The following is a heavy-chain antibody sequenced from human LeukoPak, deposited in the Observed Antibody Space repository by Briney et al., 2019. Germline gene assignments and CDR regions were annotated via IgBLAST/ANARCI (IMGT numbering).Heavy chain of an antibody. CDR3: AREALAARIRAFDI. CDR2: VYTSGST. CDR1: GGSISSYY. J-gene: IGHJ3*02. Sequence: KPSETLSLTCTVSGGSISSYYWSWVRQPAGKGLEWLGRVYTSGSTNYNPSLKSRVTISVDTSKNQFSLKLTSVTAADTAVYYCAREALAARIRAFDIWGQGTMVTVSS. V-gene: IGHV4-4*07. D-gene: IGHD6-6*01.